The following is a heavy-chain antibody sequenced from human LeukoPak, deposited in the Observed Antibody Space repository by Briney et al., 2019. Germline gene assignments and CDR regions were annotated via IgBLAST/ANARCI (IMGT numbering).Heavy chain of an antibody. CDR3: ARHTTYYYDSSGYFG. CDR2: VSYDETKK. Sequence: PGRSLRLSCAASGFTFGSYGLHWVRQAPGKGLEWVAVVSYDETKKDYADSVKGRFTISRDNSRNTLYLQMNSLRAEDTAVYYCARHTTYYYDSSGYFGWGQGTLVTVSS. V-gene: IGHV3-30*03. J-gene: IGHJ4*02. D-gene: IGHD3-22*01. CDR1: GFTFGSYG.